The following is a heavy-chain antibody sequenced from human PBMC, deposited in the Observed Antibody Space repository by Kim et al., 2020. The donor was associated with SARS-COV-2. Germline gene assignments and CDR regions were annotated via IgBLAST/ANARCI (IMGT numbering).Heavy chain of an antibody. CDR3: ARVEQLSLYGMDV. Sequence: YAEPVKGRFTISRDNSKNTLYLQMNSLSAEDTAVYYCARVEQLSLYGMDVWGQGTTVTVSS. D-gene: IGHD6-6*01. J-gene: IGHJ6*02. V-gene: IGHV3-33*01.